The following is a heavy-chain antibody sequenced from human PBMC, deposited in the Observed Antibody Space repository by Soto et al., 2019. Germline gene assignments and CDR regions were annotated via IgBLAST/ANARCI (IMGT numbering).Heavy chain of an antibody. J-gene: IGHJ5*02. D-gene: IGHD2-2*01. Sequence: ASETLSLTCTGSGGSISSYYWSWIRQPPGKGLEWIGYIYYSGSTNYNPSLKSRVTISVDTSKNQFSLKLSSVTAADTAVYYCARKVVVVPAANGWFDPWGQGTLVTVSS. V-gene: IGHV4-59*01. CDR1: GGSISSYY. CDR2: IYYSGST. CDR3: ARKVVVVPAANGWFDP.